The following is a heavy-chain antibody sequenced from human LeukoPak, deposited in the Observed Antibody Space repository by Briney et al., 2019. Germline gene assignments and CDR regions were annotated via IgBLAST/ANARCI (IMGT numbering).Heavy chain of an antibody. J-gene: IGHJ4*02. Sequence: ASVTVSCKASGYTFTGYYMHWVRQAPGQGREGMGWINPNSGGTNYARKFQGRVTMTRDTSISTAYMELSRPRSDGTAVYYCARTSLRFSFDYWGQGTLVTVSS. CDR2: INPNSGGT. CDR3: ARTSLRFSFDY. CDR1: GYTFTGYY. V-gene: IGHV1-2*02. D-gene: IGHD3-3*01.